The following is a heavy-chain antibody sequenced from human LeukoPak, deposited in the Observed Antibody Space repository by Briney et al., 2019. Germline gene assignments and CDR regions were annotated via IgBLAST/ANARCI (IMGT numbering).Heavy chain of an antibody. Sequence: GGSLRLSCAASGFTFSSYAMHWVRQAPGKGLEWVAVISYDGSNKYYADSVKGRFTISRDNSKNTLYLQMNSLRAEDTAEYYCARPPTYYYGSGFDYWGQGTLVTVSS. D-gene: IGHD3-10*01. J-gene: IGHJ4*02. CDR2: ISYDGSNK. CDR3: ARPPTYYYGSGFDY. V-gene: IGHV3-30-3*01. CDR1: GFTFSSYA.